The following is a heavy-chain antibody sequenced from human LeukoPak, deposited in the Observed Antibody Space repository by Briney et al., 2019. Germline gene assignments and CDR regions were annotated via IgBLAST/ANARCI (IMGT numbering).Heavy chain of an antibody. J-gene: IGHJ4*02. CDR3: AKAASAAGRQWPFDY. D-gene: IGHD6-13*01. Sequence: PGGSLRLSCAASGFTFNSYGMHWVRQAPGKGLEWVAFIRYDGSNKYYADSVKGRFTISRDNSKNTLYLQMNSLRAEDTAVYYCAKAASAAGRQWPFDYWGQGTLVTVSS. V-gene: IGHV3-30*02. CDR2: IRYDGSNK. CDR1: GFTFNSYG.